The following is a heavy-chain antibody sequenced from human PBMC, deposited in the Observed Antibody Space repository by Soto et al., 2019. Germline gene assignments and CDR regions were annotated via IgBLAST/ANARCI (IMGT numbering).Heavy chain of an antibody. CDR1: GCSISSGGYY. CDR2: TYYSGST. V-gene: IGHV4-61*08. J-gene: IGHJ4*02. Sequence: SETLSLTCTVSGCSISSGGYYWSWIRQHPGKGLEWIGYTYYSGSTNYNPSLKSRVTISVDTSKNQFSLKLSSATAADTAVYYCARGSDFLETPWYYFDYWGQGTLVTVSS. CDR3: ARGSDFLETPWYYFDY. D-gene: IGHD3-3*01.